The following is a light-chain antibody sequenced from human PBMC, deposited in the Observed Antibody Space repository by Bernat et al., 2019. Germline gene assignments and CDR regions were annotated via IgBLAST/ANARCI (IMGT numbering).Light chain of an antibody. CDR2: AAS. Sequence: DIQMTQSPSSLSASVGDRVTITCRASQSISTYLNWYQQKPGKAPKLLIYAASSLQSGVPSSVSGSGSGTDFTLTISSLQPEDFATYYCQQSYHTPLTFGGGTKVEIK. CDR3: QQSYHTPLT. J-gene: IGKJ4*01. CDR1: QSISTY. V-gene: IGKV1-39*01.